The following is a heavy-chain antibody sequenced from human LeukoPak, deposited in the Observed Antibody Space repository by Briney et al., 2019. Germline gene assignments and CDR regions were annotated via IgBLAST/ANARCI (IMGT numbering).Heavy chain of an antibody. V-gene: IGHV4-34*01. D-gene: IGHD2-15*01. CDR1: GGSFSGYY. J-gene: IGHJ4*02. CDR3: ARGRIVDY. Sequence: SETLSLTCAVYGGSFSGYYWSWIRQPPGKGLEWIGEINHSGSTNYNAYLKRGGTILVDKSNNQFSLKLSSVTAADTAVYYCARGRIVDYWGQGTLVTVSS. CDR2: INHSGST.